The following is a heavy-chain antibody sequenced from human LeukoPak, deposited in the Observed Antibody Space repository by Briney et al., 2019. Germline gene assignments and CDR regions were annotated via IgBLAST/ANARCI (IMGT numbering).Heavy chain of an antibody. CDR2: ISGSGGST. CDR1: GFTFSSYA. J-gene: IGHJ4*02. Sequence: GGSLRLSCAASGFTFSSYAMSWVRQAPGKGLEWVSAISGSGGSTYYADSVKGRFTISRVNSKNTLYLQMNSLRAEDTAVYYCAKSDCSGGSCYENYWGQGTLVTVSS. D-gene: IGHD2-15*01. V-gene: IGHV3-23*01. CDR3: AKSDCSGGSCYENY.